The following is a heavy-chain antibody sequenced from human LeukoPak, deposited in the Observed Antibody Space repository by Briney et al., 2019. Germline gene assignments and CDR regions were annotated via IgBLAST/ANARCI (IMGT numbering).Heavy chain of an antibody. V-gene: IGHV1-3*03. Sequence: ASVKVSCKASGYDFTKYAVQWVRQAPGQRLEWMGWIDAGNGRTKYSQDFQGRVTISRDTSASIAYMELSSLRSDDMAVYYCARDYGGNDAGGFDYWGQGTLVTVSS. CDR2: IDAGNGRT. D-gene: IGHD4-23*01. CDR1: GYDFTKYA. CDR3: ARDYGGNDAGGFDY. J-gene: IGHJ4*02.